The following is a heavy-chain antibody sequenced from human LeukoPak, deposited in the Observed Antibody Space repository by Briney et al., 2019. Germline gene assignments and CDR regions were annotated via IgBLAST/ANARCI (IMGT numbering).Heavy chain of an antibody. CDR3: ARHLRIITMIVGLHFDY. D-gene: IGHD3-22*01. CDR1: GGSFSGYY. J-gene: IGHJ4*02. V-gene: IGHV4-34*01. Sequence: PSETLSLTCAVYGGSFSGYYWSWIRQPPGKGLEWIGSIYYSGSTYYNPSLKSRVTISVDTSKNQFSLKLSSVTAADTAVYYCARHLRIITMIVGLHFDYWGQGTLVTVSS. CDR2: IYYSGST.